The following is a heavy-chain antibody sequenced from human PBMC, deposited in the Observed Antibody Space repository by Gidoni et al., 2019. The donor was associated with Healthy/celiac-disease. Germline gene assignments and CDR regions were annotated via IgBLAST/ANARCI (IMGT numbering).Heavy chain of an antibody. J-gene: IGHJ6*03. V-gene: IGHV4-39*01. CDR3: ATYCSSTSCYSGEWSVDYYYMDV. Sequence: QLQLQESGPGLVKPSETLSLTCTVSGGSISSSSYYWGWIRQPPGKGLEWIGSIYYSGSTYYNPSLKSRVTISVDTSKNQFSLKLSSVTAADTAVYYCATYCSSTSCYSGEWSVDYYYMDVWGKGTTVTVSS. CDR1: GGSISSSSYY. CDR2: IYYSGST. D-gene: IGHD2-2*01.